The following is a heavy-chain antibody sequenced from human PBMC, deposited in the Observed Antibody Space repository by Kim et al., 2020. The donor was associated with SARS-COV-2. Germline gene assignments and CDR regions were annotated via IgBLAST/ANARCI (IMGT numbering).Heavy chain of an antibody. J-gene: IGHJ4*01. V-gene: IGHV5-51*01. Sequence: TRYNPSFQGQVTISADKSTSTAYLQWSSLKASDTARYYCARVLLSSSFDYWGHGTLVTVSS. CDR3: ARVLLSSSFDY. D-gene: IGHD2-15*01. CDR2: T.